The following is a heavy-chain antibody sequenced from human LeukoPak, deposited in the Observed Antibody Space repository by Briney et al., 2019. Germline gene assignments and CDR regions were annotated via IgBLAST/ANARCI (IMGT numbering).Heavy chain of an antibody. D-gene: IGHD2-21*02. Sequence: SETLSLTCTVSGGSISSYYWSWIRQHPGKGLEWIGYIYYTGITNYNPSLKSRVTISVDTSKNQFSLNLNSVTAADTAVYYCATSQCGSDCYLAGDYWGQGTLVTVSS. CDR2: IYYTGIT. V-gene: IGHV4-59*01. CDR3: ATSQCGSDCYLAGDY. CDR1: GGSISSYY. J-gene: IGHJ4*02.